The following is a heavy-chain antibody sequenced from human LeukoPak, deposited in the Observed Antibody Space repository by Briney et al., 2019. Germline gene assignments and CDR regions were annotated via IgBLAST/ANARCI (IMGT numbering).Heavy chain of an antibody. V-gene: IGHV3-15*01. Sequence: PGGSLRLSCAASGFTFSNAWMSWVRQAPGKGLEWVGRIKSKTDGGTTDYAAPVKGRFTISRDDSKNTLYLQMNSLKTEDTAVYYCTTDPDIVVVPADLYWGQGTLVTVSS. J-gene: IGHJ4*02. CDR1: GFTFSNAW. D-gene: IGHD2-2*01. CDR3: TTDPDIVVVPADLY. CDR2: IKSKTDGGTT.